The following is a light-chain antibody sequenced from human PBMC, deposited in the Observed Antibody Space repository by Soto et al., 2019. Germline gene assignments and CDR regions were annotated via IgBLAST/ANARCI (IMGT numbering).Light chain of an antibody. CDR3: QQYNKWPPWT. Sequence: EIVMTQSPATLSVSPGERATLSCRASESIRNNLAWYQQKPGQAPRLLIYGASTSATGIPARFSGSGFGTEFTLTISTLQSEDSAVYYCQQYNKWPPWTFGQGTKVEIK. J-gene: IGKJ1*01. CDR2: GAS. CDR1: ESIRNN. V-gene: IGKV3-15*01.